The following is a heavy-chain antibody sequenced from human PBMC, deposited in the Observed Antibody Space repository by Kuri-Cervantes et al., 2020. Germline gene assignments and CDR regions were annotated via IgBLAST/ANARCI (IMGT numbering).Heavy chain of an antibody. CDR1: GGSFSGYY. J-gene: IGHJ5*02. Sequence: GSLRLSCAVYGGSFSGYYWSWIRQPPGKGLEWIGEINHSGSTNYNPSLKSRVTISVDRSKNQFSLKLSSVTAADTAVYYCARGLTNWFDPWGQGTLVTVSS. CDR2: INHSGST. CDR3: ARGLTNWFDP. V-gene: IGHV4-34*01.